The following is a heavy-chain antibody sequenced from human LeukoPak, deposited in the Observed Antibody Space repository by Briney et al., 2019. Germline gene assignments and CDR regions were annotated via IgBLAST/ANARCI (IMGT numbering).Heavy chain of an antibody. D-gene: IGHD6-19*01. CDR3: ARDKSPSAVAGPGYFQH. CDR2: ISYDGSNK. Sequence: PGGSLRLSCAASGFTFSSYGMHWVRQAPGKGLEWVAVISYDGSNKYYADSVKGRFTISRDNSKNTLYLQMNSLRAEDTAVYYCARDKSPSAVAGPGYFQHWGQGTLVTVSS. V-gene: IGHV3-30*03. CDR1: GFTFSSYG. J-gene: IGHJ1*01.